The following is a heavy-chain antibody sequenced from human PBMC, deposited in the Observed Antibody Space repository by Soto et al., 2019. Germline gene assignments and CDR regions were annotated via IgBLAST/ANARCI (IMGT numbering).Heavy chain of an antibody. Sequence: EVQLAESGGGLVQPGGSLKLSCAASGFTFSGSAMHWVRQASGKGLEWVGRIRSKPNNYATAYAASVQGRFTISRDDSKNTAYLQMNSLKTEDTAVYYCTRHTSDYWGQGTLVTVSS. CDR1: GFTFSGSA. V-gene: IGHV3-73*01. CDR2: IRSKPNNYAT. J-gene: IGHJ4*02. CDR3: TRHTSDY.